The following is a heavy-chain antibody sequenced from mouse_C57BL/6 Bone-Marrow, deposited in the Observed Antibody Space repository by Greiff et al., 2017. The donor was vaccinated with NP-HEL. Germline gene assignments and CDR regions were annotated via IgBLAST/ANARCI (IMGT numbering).Heavy chain of an antibody. Sequence: QVQLQQPGAELVKPGASVKLSCKASGYTFTSYWMHWVKQRPGRGLEWIGRIGPNSGGTKYNEKFKSKATLTVDKPTSTAYLQLSSLTSEDSAVYYCARYYYGTDYYAMDYWGQGTSVTVSS. CDR1: GYTFTSYW. D-gene: IGHD1-1*01. CDR3: ARYYYGTDYYAMDY. CDR2: IGPNSGGT. V-gene: IGHV1-72*01. J-gene: IGHJ4*01.